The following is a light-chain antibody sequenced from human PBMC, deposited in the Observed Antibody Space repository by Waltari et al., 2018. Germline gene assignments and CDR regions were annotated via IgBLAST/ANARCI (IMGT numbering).Light chain of an antibody. J-gene: IGKJ1*01. Sequence: EIVLTQSPGTLPLSPGERATLSCRASQSISGALAWYQKKPGQAPRLLIYGASNRATGIPDRCSGGGSGTEFSLTVSRLEAEDFAVYYCQHYVRLPVTFGQGTRVEI. CDR3: QHYVRLPVT. CDR1: QSISGA. CDR2: GAS. V-gene: IGKV3-20*01.